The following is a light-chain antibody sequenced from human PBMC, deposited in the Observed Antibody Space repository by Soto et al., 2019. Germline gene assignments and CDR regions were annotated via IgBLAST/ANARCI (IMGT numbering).Light chain of an antibody. CDR1: QYINNN. J-gene: IGKJ3*01. V-gene: IGKV1-33*01. CDR2: DVS. Sequence: DIQMTQSPSSLSASVGDRVTITCQASQYINNNLNWYQQAPGKAPKLLIYDVSNLETGVPSRFSGSGSGTDFSFPISRLQPEDLATYYCQQFDIVPFTFGPGTQVEI. CDR3: QQFDIVPFT.